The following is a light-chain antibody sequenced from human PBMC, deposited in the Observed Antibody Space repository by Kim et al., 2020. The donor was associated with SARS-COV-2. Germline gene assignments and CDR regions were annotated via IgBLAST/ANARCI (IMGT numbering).Light chain of an antibody. V-gene: IGLV1-40*01. CDR1: SSNIGAGYD. J-gene: IGLJ1*01. CDR3: QSYDSSLSALV. CDR2: GNS. Sequence: QRVTISCTGSSSNIGAGYDVHWYQQLPGTAPKLLIYGNSNRPSGVPDRFSGSKSGTSASLAITGLQAEDEADYYCQSYDSSLSALVFGTGTKVTVL.